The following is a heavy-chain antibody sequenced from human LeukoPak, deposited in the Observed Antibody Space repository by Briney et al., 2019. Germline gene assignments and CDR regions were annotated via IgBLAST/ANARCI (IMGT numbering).Heavy chain of an antibody. CDR1: GYTFTSYA. CDR2: INAGNGNT. V-gene: IGHV1-3*03. Sequence: ASVKVSCKASGYTFTSYAMHWVRQAPGQRLEWMGWINAGNGNTKYSQEFQGRVTITRDTSASTAYMELSSLGSEDMAVYYCARSPTIFGVVIKEFDYWGQGTLVTVSS. D-gene: IGHD3-3*01. CDR3: ARSPTIFGVVIKEFDY. J-gene: IGHJ4*02.